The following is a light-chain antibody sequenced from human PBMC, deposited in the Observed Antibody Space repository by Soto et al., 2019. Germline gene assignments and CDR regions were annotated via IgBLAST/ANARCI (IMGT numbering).Light chain of an antibody. CDR3: QQFGSSPPWT. Sequence: EIVLTQSPGTLSLSPGDRATLSCRASQCLSSNYLAWSQTSPGQAPRLIIFGASSRATGIPDRFSGSGSGTDFTLTISRLEPEDLAVYFCQQFGSSPPWTFGQGTQVDIK. CDR2: GAS. J-gene: IGKJ1*01. CDR1: QCLSSNY. V-gene: IGKV3-20*01.